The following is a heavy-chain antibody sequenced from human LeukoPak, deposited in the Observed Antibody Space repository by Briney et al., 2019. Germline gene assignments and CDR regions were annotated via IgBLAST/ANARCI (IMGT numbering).Heavy chain of an antibody. V-gene: IGHV3-7*01. J-gene: IGHJ4*02. CDR1: GFTFSSYW. Sequence: GGSLRLSCEASGFTFSSYWMSWVRQAPGKGLEWVANIKQDGSEKYYVDSVKGRFTISRDNAKNSLYLQMNRLRAEDTAVYYCARAIFGVVIATYFDYWGQGSLVTVSS. D-gene: IGHD3-3*01. CDR2: IKQDGSEK. CDR3: ARAIFGVVIATYFDY.